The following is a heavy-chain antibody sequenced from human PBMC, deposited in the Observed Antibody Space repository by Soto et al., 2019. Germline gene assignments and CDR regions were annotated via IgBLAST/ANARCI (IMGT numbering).Heavy chain of an antibody. Sequence: GHLSLSCATSQVTFSSFATDWVRQAPGKGLEWVSSIHRASTYIYYADSVRGRFTISRDNAKSSLYLQMNSLTVEDTAVYYCARRAVTTYHFFDYWGQVALVTVSS. CDR1: QVTFSSFA. CDR2: IHRASTYI. V-gene: IGHV3-21*06. CDR3: ARRAVTTYHFFDY. J-gene: IGHJ4*02. D-gene: IGHD4-17*01.